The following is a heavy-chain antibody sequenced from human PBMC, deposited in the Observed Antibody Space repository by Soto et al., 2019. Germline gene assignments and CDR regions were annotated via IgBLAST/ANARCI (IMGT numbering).Heavy chain of an antibody. CDR2: ISAYNGNT. CDR3: ARDYSSGWYDDY. J-gene: IGHJ4*02. Sequence: ASVKVSCKASGYTFTSYGISWVRQAPGQGLEWMGWISAYNGNTNYAQKLRGRVTMTTDTSTSTAYMELRSLRSDDTAVYYCARDYSSGWYDDYWGKGTLVTVSS. D-gene: IGHD6-19*01. CDR1: GYTFTSYG. V-gene: IGHV1-18*01.